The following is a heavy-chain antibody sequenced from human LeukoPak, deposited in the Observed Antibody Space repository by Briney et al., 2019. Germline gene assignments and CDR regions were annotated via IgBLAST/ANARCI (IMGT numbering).Heavy chain of an antibody. CDR3: AGGDGYNDAFDI. J-gene: IGHJ3*02. D-gene: IGHD5-24*01. CDR1: GSTFSSYE. Sequence: GGSLRLSCAASGSTFSSYEMNWVRQAPGKGLEWVSYISSSGSTIYYADSVKGRFTISRDNAKNSLYLQMNSLRAEDTAVYYCAGGDGYNDAFDIWGQGTMVTVSS. CDR2: ISSSGSTI. V-gene: IGHV3-48*03.